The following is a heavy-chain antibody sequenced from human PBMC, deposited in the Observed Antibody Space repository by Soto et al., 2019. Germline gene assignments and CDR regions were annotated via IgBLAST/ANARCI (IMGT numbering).Heavy chain of an antibody. V-gene: IGHV4-39*01. CDR1: GDSISTNSYS. CDR2: FYYSGST. Sequence: PPDTPSLTCTVSGDSISTNSYSWGWLRQPPGQGLEWIGLFYYSGSTHYNPSLKSRLTVSVDTSKNQFSLKLSSVTAADTAVYYCARAKGGLMIDGAFDIWGQGTTVTVSS. D-gene: IGHD3-22*01. CDR3: ARAKGGLMIDGAFDI. J-gene: IGHJ3*02.